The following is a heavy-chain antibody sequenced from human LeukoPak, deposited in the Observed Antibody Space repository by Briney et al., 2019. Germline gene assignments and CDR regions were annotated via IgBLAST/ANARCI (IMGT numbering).Heavy chain of an antibody. CDR3: ARATVANTDMVEKDFDY. CDR2: ISSSSTYI. CDR1: GFTFSSYS. Sequence: PGGSLRLSCAASGFTFSSYSMNWVRQAPGKGLEWVSSISSSSTYIYYADSLKGRFTISRDNAKNSLYLQMSSLRAEDTAVYYCARATVANTDMVEKDFDYWGQGTLVTVSS. J-gene: IGHJ4*02. V-gene: IGHV3-21*01. D-gene: IGHD5-12*01.